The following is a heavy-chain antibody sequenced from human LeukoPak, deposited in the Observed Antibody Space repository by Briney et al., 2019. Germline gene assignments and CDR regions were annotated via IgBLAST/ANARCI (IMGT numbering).Heavy chain of an antibody. CDR1: GFTFSSYS. CDR2: ISGSGDNT. V-gene: IGHV3-23*01. J-gene: IGHJ4*02. Sequence: GGSLRLSCAASGFTFSSYSVSWVRQAPGKGLEWVSGISGSGDNTYYADSVKGRFTISRDNSKNTLYVQVNSLGTEDTAAYYCAKGSYYDSSGSFYFDYWGQGTLVTVSS. D-gene: IGHD3-22*01. CDR3: AKGSYYDSSGSFYFDY.